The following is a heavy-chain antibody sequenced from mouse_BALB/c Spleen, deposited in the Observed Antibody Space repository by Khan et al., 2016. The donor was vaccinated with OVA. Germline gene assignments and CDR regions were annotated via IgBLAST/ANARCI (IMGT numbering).Heavy chain of an antibody. CDR3: WIVQ. CDR2: IRLKSDDYVT. Sequence: EVELVESGGGLVQPGGSMKLSCVASGFTFSNYWMNWVRQSPEKGLEWVAEIRLKSDDYVTHYAESVKGRFTISRDYPKSSVYLEMNNLRAEDTGIYYGWIVQWGQGTTLTVSS. D-gene: IGHD2-12*01. V-gene: IGHV6-6*02. CDR1: GFTFSNYW. J-gene: IGHJ2*01.